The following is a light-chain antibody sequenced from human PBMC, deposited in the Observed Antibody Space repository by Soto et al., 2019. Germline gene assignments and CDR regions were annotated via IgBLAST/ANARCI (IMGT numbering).Light chain of an antibody. J-gene: IGKJ5*01. V-gene: IGKV3-15*01. Sequence: EVVLTQSPGTLSLSPVERATLSCRASQSIFSSYLAWYQQKPGQAPRLLIYGASTRATGVSDRFSGSGSGTEYTLTISSLQSEDFAVYYCQQYDTWPSITFGQGTRLEIK. CDR2: GAS. CDR3: QQYDTWPSIT. CDR1: QSIFSSY.